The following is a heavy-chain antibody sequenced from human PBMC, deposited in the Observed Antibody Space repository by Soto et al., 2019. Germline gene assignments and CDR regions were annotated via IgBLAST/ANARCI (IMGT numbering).Heavy chain of an antibody. CDR1: GYTFTSYY. CDR3: ARTVAGTGRDYHYYGMDV. D-gene: IGHD6-19*01. J-gene: IGHJ6*02. Sequence: ASVKVSCKASGYTFTSYYMHWVRQAPGQGLEWMGIINPSGGSTSYAQKFQGRVTMTRDTSTSTVYMELSSLRSEDTAVYYCARTVAGTGRDYHYYGMDVWGQGTTVTVSS. V-gene: IGHV1-46*01. CDR2: INPSGGST.